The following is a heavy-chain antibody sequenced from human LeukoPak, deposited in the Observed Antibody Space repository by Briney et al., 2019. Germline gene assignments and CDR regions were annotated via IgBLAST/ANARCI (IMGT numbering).Heavy chain of an antibody. Sequence: PGGSLRLSCAASGFTFSIYAMSWVRQAPGKGLEWVSVISDSGGRTYYTDSVRGRFTISRDNSKNTVYLLMNSLRADDTAVYYCARGGNPYCSGGNCFLDHWGQGTLVTVSS. CDR2: ISDSGGRT. V-gene: IGHV3-23*01. D-gene: IGHD2-15*01. CDR3: ARGGNPYCSGGNCFLDH. J-gene: IGHJ4*02. CDR1: GFTFSIYA.